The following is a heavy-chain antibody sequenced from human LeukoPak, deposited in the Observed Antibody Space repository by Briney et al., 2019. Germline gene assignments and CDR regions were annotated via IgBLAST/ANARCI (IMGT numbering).Heavy chain of an antibody. D-gene: IGHD2-2*01. CDR1: GFTFSHYE. J-gene: IGHJ4*02. CDR3: AREDCSSTSCYDPSVSDY. Sequence: GGSLRLSCAASGFTFSHYEMNWVRQAPGKGLEWVSYISSSGYTIYYADSVKGRFTISRDNAKNSLYLQMNSLRAEDTAVYYCAREDCSSTSCYDPSVSDYWGQGTLVTVSS. V-gene: IGHV3-48*03. CDR2: ISSSGYTI.